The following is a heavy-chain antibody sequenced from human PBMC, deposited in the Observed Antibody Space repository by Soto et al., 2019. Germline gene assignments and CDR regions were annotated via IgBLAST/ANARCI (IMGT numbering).Heavy chain of an antibody. CDR3: ARVGYCISTSCPTGMDV. J-gene: IGHJ6*02. CDR1: GGSVSSGSYY. CDR2: IYYSGST. V-gene: IGHV4-61*01. D-gene: IGHD2-2*01. Sequence: SETLSLTCTVSGGSVSSGSYYWSWIRQPPGKGLEWIGYIYYSGSTNYNPSLKSRVTISVDTSKNQFSLKLSSVTAADTAVYYCARVGYCISTSCPTGMDVWGQGTTVTVSS.